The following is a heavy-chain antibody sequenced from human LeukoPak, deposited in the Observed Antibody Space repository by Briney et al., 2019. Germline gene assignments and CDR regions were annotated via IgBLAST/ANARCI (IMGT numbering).Heavy chain of an antibody. CDR1: GFTFSSHW. D-gene: IGHD3-16*01. Sequence: GGSLRLSYAASGFTFSSHWMHWVRQAPGKGLVWVPRINSDGSSISYADSVKGHFTISRDTSKNTLYLQMNSLRAEDTAVYYCAKDRARGGATDFDYWGQGALVTVSS. CDR2: INSDGSSI. V-gene: IGHV3-74*01. J-gene: IGHJ4*02. CDR3: AKDRARGGATDFDY.